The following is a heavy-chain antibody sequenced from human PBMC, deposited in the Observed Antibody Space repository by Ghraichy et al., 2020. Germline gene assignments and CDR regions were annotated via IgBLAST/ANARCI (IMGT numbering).Heavy chain of an antibody. CDR3: ARETPDFDF. V-gene: IGHV3-21*01. CDR2: ITSGSSHR. CDR1: GFTFNTYT. Sequence: GGSLRRSCVASGFTFNTYTMSWIRQAPGKGLEWVSFITSGSSHRHYADSVRGRFTVSRDNAKNTVYLQMDSLKVEDTGVYYCARETPDFDFWGQGTLVAVSS. J-gene: IGHJ4*02.